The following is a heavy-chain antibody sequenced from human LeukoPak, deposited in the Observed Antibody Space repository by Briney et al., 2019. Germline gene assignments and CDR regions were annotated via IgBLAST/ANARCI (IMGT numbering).Heavy chain of an antibody. V-gene: IGHV4-34*01. D-gene: IGHD2-15*01. CDR2: INHSGST. J-gene: IGHJ6*03. CDR3: ARSVEGYCRGGSCYSYSYYMDV. CDR1: GGSFSGYY. Sequence: PSETLSLTCAVYGGSFSGYYWSWIRQPPGKGLEWIGEINHSGSTNYNPSLKSRVTISVDTSKNQFSLKLSSVTAADTAVYYCARSVEGYCRGGSCYSYSYYMDVWGKGTTVTVSS.